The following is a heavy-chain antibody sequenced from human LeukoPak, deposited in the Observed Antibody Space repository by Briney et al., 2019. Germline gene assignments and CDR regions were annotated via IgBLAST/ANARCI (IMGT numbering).Heavy chain of an antibody. V-gene: IGHV1-2*02. Sequence: ASVKVSCKASGYKFVDDYMHWVRQAPGQGLEFMGGINPDTGFTNYAQKFQGRVTLTRDTSISTAYMEVRSLRSDDTAVYYCVPTPEAYTSNWNVWGRGTLVTVSS. J-gene: IGHJ4*02. CDR2: INPDTGFT. CDR1: GYKFVDDY. D-gene: IGHD1-1*01. CDR3: VPTPEAYTSNWNV.